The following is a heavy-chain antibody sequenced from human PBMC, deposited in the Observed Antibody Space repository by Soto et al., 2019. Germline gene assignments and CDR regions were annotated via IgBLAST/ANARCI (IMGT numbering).Heavy chain of an antibody. D-gene: IGHD2-21*02. CDR2: ISYDGSNK. CDR3: ARGHCGGDCRRPDWFDP. J-gene: IGHJ5*02. Sequence: GGSLRLSCAASGFTFSSYAMHWVRQAPGKGLEWVAVISYDGSNKYYADSVKGRFTISRDNSKNTLYLQMNSLRAEDTAVYYCARGHCGGDCRRPDWFDPWGQGTLVTVSS. CDR1: GFTFSSYA. V-gene: IGHV3-30-3*01.